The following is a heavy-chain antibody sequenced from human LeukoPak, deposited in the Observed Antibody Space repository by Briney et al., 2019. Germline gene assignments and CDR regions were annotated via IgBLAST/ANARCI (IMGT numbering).Heavy chain of an antibody. J-gene: IGHJ3*02. D-gene: IGHD2-15*01. Sequence: GGSLRLSCAASGLTFTTYAMTWVRQAPGKGLEYVSAISSNGGSTYYADSVKGRFTISRDNSKNTLYLQMSSLRAEDTAVYYCVRVVVAAADAFDIWGQGTMVTVSS. CDR2: ISSNGGST. CDR1: GLTFTTYA. V-gene: IGHV3-64D*06. CDR3: VRVVVAAADAFDI.